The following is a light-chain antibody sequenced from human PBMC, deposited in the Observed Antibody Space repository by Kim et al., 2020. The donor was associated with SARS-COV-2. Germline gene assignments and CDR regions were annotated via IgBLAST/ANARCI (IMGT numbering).Light chain of an antibody. Sequence: SPWKKATLSCRTSQSVSSSYLAWYQQNPGQAPRLLIYGASSRATGIPDRFSGSGSGTDFTLTISRLEPEDFAVYYCQQYGSSPWTFGQGTKVDIK. J-gene: IGKJ1*01. CDR1: QSVSSSY. V-gene: IGKV3-20*01. CDR2: GAS. CDR3: QQYGSSPWT.